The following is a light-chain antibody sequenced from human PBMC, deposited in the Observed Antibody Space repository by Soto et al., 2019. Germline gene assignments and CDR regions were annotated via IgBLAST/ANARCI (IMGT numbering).Light chain of an antibody. CDR3: QSYDNNLRGVL. CDR1: ISNIGAGSD. J-gene: IGLJ2*01. CDR2: GNK. Sequence: QSVLTQPPSVSGAPGQIVTISFTGSISNIGAGSDVHWYQQSPGRVPKLLVYGNKHRPSGVPDRFSASKSGTSASLAITGLQADDEADYYCQSYDNNLRGVLFGGGTKLTVL. V-gene: IGLV1-40*01.